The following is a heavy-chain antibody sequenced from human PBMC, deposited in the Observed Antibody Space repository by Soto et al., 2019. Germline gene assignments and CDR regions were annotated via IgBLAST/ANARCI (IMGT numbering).Heavy chain of an antibody. CDR2: IFYSSST. CDR3: VRLYGDYDH. V-gene: IGHV4-39*01. Sequence: QLQLQESGPGLVKPAETLSLTCTVSGASIRSTSYYCGWIRQPPGKGPEWVGSIFYSSSTYYNQSLESRVTISADTSKNQIFLKLKSVTAVDMAVYYWVRLYGDYDHWGKGSLVTVSS. D-gene: IGHD4-17*01. J-gene: IGHJ5*02. CDR1: GASIRSTSYY.